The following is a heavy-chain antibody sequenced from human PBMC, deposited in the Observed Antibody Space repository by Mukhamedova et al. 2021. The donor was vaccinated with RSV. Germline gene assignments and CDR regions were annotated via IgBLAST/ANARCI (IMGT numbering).Heavy chain of an antibody. D-gene: IGHD3-3*01. CDR2: IYFSGNT. CDR3: ARGSFDW. CDR1: GASITSAGYF. Sequence: CAVSGASITSAGYFWNWIRFRPGTGLEWLGHIYFSGNTDYNPALRGRASMSVDTSKNQFSLKLTSVTAADTAVYYCARGSFDW. V-gene: IGHV4-31*11. J-gene: IGHJ5*01.